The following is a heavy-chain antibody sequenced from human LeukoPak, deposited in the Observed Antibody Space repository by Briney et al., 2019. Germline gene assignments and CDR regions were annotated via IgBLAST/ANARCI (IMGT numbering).Heavy chain of an antibody. CDR2: ISGDGRHA. D-gene: IGHD4-11*01. Sequence: GGSLRLSCAASRFTFDDYALAWGRQAPGKGLEWVSLISGDGRHAYLADSVKGRFTISRDNAKNSLYLQMSSLRAEDAAVYYCARAPGTLYSNYANPDYWGQGTLVTVSS. V-gene: IGHV3-43*02. CDR3: ARAPGTLYSNYANPDY. J-gene: IGHJ4*02. CDR1: RFTFDDYA.